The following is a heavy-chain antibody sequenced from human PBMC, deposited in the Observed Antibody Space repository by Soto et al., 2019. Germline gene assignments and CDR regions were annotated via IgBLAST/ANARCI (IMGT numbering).Heavy chain of an antibody. Sequence: QVQLVQSGAEVKKAGSAVKVSCKVSGGAFSRYAISWVRQAPGQGLEWMGGIIPILGTADYAPNFQGRVAITADXSXXXDXMALSSLRYEDTAVYYGARDFYSDAILGVVTYYFDDWGQGTLVNVSP. CDR3: ARDFYSDAILGVVTYYFDD. D-gene: IGHD3-3*01. CDR1: GGAFSRYA. J-gene: IGHJ4*02. CDR2: IIPILGTA. V-gene: IGHV1-69*11.